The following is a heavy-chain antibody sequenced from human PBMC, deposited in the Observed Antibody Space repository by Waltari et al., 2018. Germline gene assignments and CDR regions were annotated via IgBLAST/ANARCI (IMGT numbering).Heavy chain of an antibody. V-gene: IGHV3-23*01. J-gene: IGHJ6*02. Sequence: EVQLLEYGGGLVQHGGSLRLYCAASGFTISSDAMSWVSQAQGTGLEWVSAISGSGGSTYYADSVKRRFTISRDNSKNTLYLQMNSLRAEDTAVYYCAKDTYSSSWYYYYYGMDVWGQGTTVTVSS. CDR2: ISGSGGST. CDR1: GFTISSDA. D-gene: IGHD6-13*01. CDR3: AKDTYSSSWYYYYYGMDV.